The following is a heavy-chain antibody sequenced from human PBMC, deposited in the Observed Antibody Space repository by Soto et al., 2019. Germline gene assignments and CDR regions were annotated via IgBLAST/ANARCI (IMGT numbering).Heavy chain of an antibody. V-gene: IGHV1-69*02. CDR2: IIPILGIA. J-gene: IGHJ4*02. D-gene: IGHD3-3*01. CDR3: AGGDGVEYYFDY. Sequence: QVQLVQSGAEVKKPGSSVKVSCKASGGTFSSYTISWVRQAPGQGLEWMGRIIPILGIANYAQKFQVRVTITADKSTSTAYMELSSLRSEATAVYYCAGGDGVEYYFDYWGQGTLVTVSS. CDR1: GGTFSSYT.